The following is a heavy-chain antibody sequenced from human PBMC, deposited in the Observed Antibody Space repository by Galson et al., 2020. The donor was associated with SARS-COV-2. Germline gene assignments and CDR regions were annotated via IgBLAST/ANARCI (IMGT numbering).Heavy chain of an antibody. CDR2: IHHSGST. D-gene: IGHD6-6*01. Sequence: SETLSLTCTVSGGSIGSYYWSWIRQPPGKGLDWIGYIHHSGSTNYSPSLKSRVTISVDTSKNQFSLRLNSVTAADTAVFYCARRGRISSHDAMDIWSQGTLVTVSS. CDR1: GGSIGSYY. V-gene: IGHV4-59*08. J-gene: IGHJ3*02. CDR3: ARRGRISSHDAMDI.